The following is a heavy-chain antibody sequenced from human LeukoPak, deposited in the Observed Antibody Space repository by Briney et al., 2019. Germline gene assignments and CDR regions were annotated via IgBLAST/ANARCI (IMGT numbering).Heavy chain of an antibody. CDR3: AREGFTLGDYFDY. D-gene: IGHD3-16*01. CDR2: IKQDGSEK. J-gene: IGHJ4*02. V-gene: IGHV3-7*01. CDR1: GFTFSSYW. Sequence: GGSLRLSCAASGFTFSSYWMSWVRQAPGKGLEWVANIKQDGSEKYYVDSVKGRFTISRDNAKNSLYLQMYSLRAEDTAVYYCAREGFTLGDYFDYWGQGTLVTVSS.